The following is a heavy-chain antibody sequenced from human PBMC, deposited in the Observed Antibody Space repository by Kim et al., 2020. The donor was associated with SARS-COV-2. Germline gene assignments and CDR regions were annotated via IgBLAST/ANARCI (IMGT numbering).Heavy chain of an antibody. V-gene: IGHV4-39*02. Sequence: NPSLKSRVTISVDTSKNQFSLKLSSVTAADTAVYYCARDDYGDYPYDLTYWGQGTLVTVSS. D-gene: IGHD4-17*01. CDR3: ARDDYGDYPYDLTY. J-gene: IGHJ4*02.